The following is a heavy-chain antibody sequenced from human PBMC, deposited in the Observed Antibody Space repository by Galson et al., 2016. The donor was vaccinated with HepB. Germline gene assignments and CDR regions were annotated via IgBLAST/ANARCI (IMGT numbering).Heavy chain of an antibody. CDR1: GGTFSSYA. Sequence: SVKVSCKASGGTFSSYAINWVRQAPGQGLEWMGGIIPIFGTANYAQKFQGRVTITADKSTSTAYMELSSLRSEDTAVYYCASTWIQVWKQTHFDNWGQGTLVTVSS. V-gene: IGHV1-69*06. J-gene: IGHJ4*02. D-gene: IGHD5-18*01. CDR3: ASTWIQVWKQTHFDN. CDR2: IIPIFGTA.